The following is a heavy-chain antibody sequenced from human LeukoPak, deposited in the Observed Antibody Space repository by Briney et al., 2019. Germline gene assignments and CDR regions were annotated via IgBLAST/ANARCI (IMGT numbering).Heavy chain of an antibody. CDR3: ARESAAAYMVREQSSYYYYGMDV. Sequence: ASVKVSCKASGYTFTSYGISWVRQAPGQGLEWMGWISAYNGNTNYAQKLQGRVTMTTDTSTSTAYMELRSLRSDDTAVYYCARESAAAYMVREQSSYYYYGMDVWGQGTTVTVSS. V-gene: IGHV1-18*01. J-gene: IGHJ6*02. CDR2: ISAYNGNT. CDR1: GYTFTSYG. D-gene: IGHD3-10*01.